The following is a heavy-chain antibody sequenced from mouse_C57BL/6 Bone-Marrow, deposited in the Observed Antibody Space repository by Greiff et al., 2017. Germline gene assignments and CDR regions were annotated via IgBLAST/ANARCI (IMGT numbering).Heavy chain of an antibody. V-gene: IGHV5-12*01. Sequence: EVQLVESGGGLVQPGGSLKLSCAASGFTFSDYYMYWVRQTPEKRLEWVAYISNGGGSTYYPDTVKGRFTISRDNAKNTLYLQMSRLKSEDTAMYYCARRDCDYWGQGTTLTVSS. CDR3: ARRDCDY. J-gene: IGHJ2*01. CDR2: ISNGGGST. CDR1: GFTFSDYY.